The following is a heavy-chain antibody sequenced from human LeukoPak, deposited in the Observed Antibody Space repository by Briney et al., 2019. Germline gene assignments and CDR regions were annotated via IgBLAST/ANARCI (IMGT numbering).Heavy chain of an antibody. D-gene: IGHD1-26*01. V-gene: IGHV3-66*03. Sequence: GGSLRLSCAASGFTISSNYMNWVRQAPGKGLEWVSVIFNSGDTYYADSVKGRFTISRDNSKNTLYLQMDSLRTEDTAVYYCAKVLTIVGATLDYWGQGTLVTVSS. CDR1: GFTISSNY. CDR3: AKVLTIVGATLDY. CDR2: IFNSGDT. J-gene: IGHJ4*02.